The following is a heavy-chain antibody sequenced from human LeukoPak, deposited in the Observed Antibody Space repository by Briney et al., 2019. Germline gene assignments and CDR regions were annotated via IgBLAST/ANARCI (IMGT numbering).Heavy chain of an antibody. CDR3: TTIKRGDIFGYFDF. CDR1: GGSMTTHH. J-gene: IGHJ4*02. V-gene: IGHV4-59*11. CDR2: VFDSGRT. Sequence: SETLSLTCTVSGGSMTTHHWNWIRQTPGKGLEWIGYVFDSGRTKVNPSLTSRVTLSTDTSKNQLSLRQSSVTAADTAVYYCTTIKRGDIFGYFDFWGLGILVTVSS. D-gene: IGHD5-18*01.